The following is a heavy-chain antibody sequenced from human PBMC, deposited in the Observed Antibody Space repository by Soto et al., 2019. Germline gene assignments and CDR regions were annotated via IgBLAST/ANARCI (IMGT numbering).Heavy chain of an antibody. CDR2: MYPGDSDT. CDR1: GYSFATHW. CDR3: ARRGRELDSYDVLIGLDY. D-gene: IGHD3-9*01. Sequence: GESLKISCKGSGYSFATHWIGWVRQMPGKGLEWMGIMYPGDSDTRYGPSFEGRVTISADKSINTAYLQWHSLEAADTAMYYCARRGRELDSYDVLIGLDYWGQGTLVTVSS. J-gene: IGHJ4*02. V-gene: IGHV5-51*01.